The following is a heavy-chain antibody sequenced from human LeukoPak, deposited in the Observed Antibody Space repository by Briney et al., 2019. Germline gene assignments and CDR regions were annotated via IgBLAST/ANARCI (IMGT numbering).Heavy chain of an antibody. CDR3: ATYDSSGFYFYTHGY. Sequence: GGSLRLSCAASGFTFSTYAVNWVRQAPGKGLEWVSAISSSGGTTYYADSVKGRFTISRDNSKNTLYLQMNSLRAEDTALYYCATYDSSGFYFYTHGYWGQGTLVTVSS. V-gene: IGHV3-23*01. CDR1: GFTFSTYA. J-gene: IGHJ4*01. CDR2: ISSSGGTT. D-gene: IGHD3-22*01.